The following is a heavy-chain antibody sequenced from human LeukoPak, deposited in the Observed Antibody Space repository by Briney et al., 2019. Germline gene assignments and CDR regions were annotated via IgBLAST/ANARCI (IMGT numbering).Heavy chain of an antibody. D-gene: IGHD2-2*01. CDR1: GFTFSSYW. CDR3: AKASGQAGYCSSTSCHYTFDY. V-gene: IGHV3-7*01. Sequence: TGGSLRLSCAASGFTFSSYWMSWVRQAPGKGLEWVANIKQDGSEKYYVDSVKGRFTISRDNAKNSLYLQMNSLRAEDTAVYYCAKASGQAGYCSSTSCHYTFDYWGQGTLVTVSS. J-gene: IGHJ4*02. CDR2: IKQDGSEK.